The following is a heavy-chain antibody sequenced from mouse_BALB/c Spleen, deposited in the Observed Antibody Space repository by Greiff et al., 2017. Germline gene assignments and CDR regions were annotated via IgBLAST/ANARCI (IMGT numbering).Heavy chain of an antibody. CDR2: IDPENGNT. CDR3: GRGDYYGTPFAY. CDR1: GFNIKDYY. Sequence: EVQGVESGAELVRPGALVKLSCKASGFNIKDYYMHWVKQRPEQGLEWIGWIDPENGNTIYDPKFQGKASITADTSSNTAYLQLSSLTSEDTAVYYCGRGDYYGTPFAYWGQGTLVTVSA. D-gene: IGHD1-1*01. V-gene: IGHV14-1*02. J-gene: IGHJ3*01.